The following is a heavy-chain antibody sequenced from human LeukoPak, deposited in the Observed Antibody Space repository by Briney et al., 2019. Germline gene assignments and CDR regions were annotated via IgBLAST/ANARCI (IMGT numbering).Heavy chain of an antibody. V-gene: IGHV3-23*01. CDR1: GFTFSSYA. CDR3: AKDLRDIVVVVAATSTAFDI. CDR2: ISGSGGST. D-gene: IGHD2-15*01. J-gene: IGHJ3*02. Sequence: GGSLRLSCAASGFTFSSYAMSWVRQAPGKGLEWVSAISGSGGSTYCADSVKGRFTISRDNSKNTLYLQMNSLRAEDTAVYYCAKDLRDIVVVVAATSTAFDIWGQGTMVTVSS.